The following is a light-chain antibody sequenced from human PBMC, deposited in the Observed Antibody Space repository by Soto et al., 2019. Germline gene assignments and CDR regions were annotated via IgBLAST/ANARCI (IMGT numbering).Light chain of an antibody. CDR2: AAS. J-gene: IGKJ1*01. CDR3: QQSYSTPRT. V-gene: IGKV1-39*01. Sequence: DIEMTQSPSSLSASVGDRVTITCQASQDISNYLNWYQQKPGKAPKXLIYAASSLQSGVPSRFSGSGSGTDLTITISSLQPEDFETYYCQQSYSTPRTFGQGTKVDIK. CDR1: QDISNY.